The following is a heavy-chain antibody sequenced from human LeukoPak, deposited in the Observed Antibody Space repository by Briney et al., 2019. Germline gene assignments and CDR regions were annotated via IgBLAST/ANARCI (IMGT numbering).Heavy chain of an antibody. CDR3: ARGSVRGAPLDWFDP. Sequence: SGTLSLTCTVSGGSISSYYWSWIRQPAGEGLEWIGRIYTSGSTNYNPSLKSRVTMSVDTSKNQFSLKLSSVTAADTAVYYCARGSVRGAPLDWFDPWGQGTLVTVSS. V-gene: IGHV4-4*07. CDR2: IYTSGST. CDR1: GGSISSYY. D-gene: IGHD3-10*01. J-gene: IGHJ5*02.